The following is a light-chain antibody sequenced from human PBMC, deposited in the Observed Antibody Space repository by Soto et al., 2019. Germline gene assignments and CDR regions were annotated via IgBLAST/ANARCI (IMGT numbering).Light chain of an antibody. V-gene: IGLV2-8*01. J-gene: IGLJ3*02. CDR3: SSYAGSDNLV. CDR1: SSDDGAYNY. CDR2: EVS. Sequence: QSALTQPPSASGSPGQSVTLSCTGTSSDDGAYNYVSWYQQHPGKAPKLVIYEVSKRPSGVPDRFSGSQSGNTASLTVSGLQAEDEADYYCSSYAGSDNLVFGGGTKVTVL.